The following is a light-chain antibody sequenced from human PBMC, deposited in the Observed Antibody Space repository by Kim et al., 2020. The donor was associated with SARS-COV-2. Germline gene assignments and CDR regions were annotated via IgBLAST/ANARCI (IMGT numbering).Light chain of an antibody. CDR3: QVWDSSSDHRVV. J-gene: IGLJ2*01. V-gene: IGLV3-21*04. CDR2: YDS. Sequence: PGKTARINCGGNSIGSKSVHWDQQEPGQAPVLVIYYDSDRPSGIPERFSGSNSGNTATLTISRVEAGDEADYYCQVWDSSSDHRVVFGGGNQLTVL. CDR1: SIGSKS.